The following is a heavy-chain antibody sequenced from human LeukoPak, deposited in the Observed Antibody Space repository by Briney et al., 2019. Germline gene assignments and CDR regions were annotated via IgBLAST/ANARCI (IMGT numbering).Heavy chain of an antibody. CDR1: GFTFDDYG. D-gene: IGHD5-18*01. J-gene: IGHJ4*02. Sequence: PGGSLRLSCAASGFTFDDYGLSWVRQAPGKGLEWVSGINWSGGSTSYADSVKGRFTISRDNAKNSLYLQMNSLRAEDTALYYCARALRRYSCDYPSPDYWGQGTLVTVSS. V-gene: IGHV3-20*04. CDR3: ARALRRYSCDYPSPDY. CDR2: INWSGGST.